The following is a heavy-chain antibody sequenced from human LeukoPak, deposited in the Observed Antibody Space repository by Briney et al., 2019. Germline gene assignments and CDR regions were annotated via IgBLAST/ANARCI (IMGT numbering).Heavy chain of an antibody. V-gene: IGHV1-8*03. Sequence: ASVKVSCKASGYTFTSCDINWVRQATGQGLEWMGWMNPNSGNTGYAQKFQGRVTITRNTSISTAYMELSSLRSEDTAVYYCARGLLYSSSFPYWGQGTLVTVSS. CDR2: MNPNSGNT. CDR1: GYTFTSCD. J-gene: IGHJ4*02. CDR3: ARGLLYSSSFPY. D-gene: IGHD6-6*01.